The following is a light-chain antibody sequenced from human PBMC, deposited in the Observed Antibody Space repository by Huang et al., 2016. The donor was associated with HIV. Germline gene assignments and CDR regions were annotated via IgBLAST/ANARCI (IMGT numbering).Light chain of an antibody. Sequence: DAVVTQSPLSLPVTPGEPASISCRSSQILVHSNGYNYLDWCVQKPGQSPHLRIYLGSKRASGVPDRFSGSGSGTDFTLKISRVEAEDVGVYYCMQALQTPVFGPGTKVDIK. CDR1: QILVHSNGYNY. CDR3: MQALQTPV. J-gene: IGKJ3*01. CDR2: LGS. V-gene: IGKV2-28*01.